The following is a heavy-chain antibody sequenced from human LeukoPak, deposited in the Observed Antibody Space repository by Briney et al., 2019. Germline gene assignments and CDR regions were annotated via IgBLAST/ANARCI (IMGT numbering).Heavy chain of an antibody. Sequence: PSETLSLTCTVSGGSISSYYWSWIRQPPGKGLEWIGYIYYSGSTNYNPSLKSRVTISVDTSKNQFSLKLSSVTAADTAVCYCARATYSSGWDYWGQGTLVTVSS. CDR3: ARATYSSGWDY. D-gene: IGHD6-19*01. CDR1: GGSISSYY. CDR2: IYYSGST. V-gene: IGHV4-59*01. J-gene: IGHJ4*02.